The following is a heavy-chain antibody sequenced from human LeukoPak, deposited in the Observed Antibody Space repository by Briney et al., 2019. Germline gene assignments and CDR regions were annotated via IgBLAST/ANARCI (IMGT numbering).Heavy chain of an antibody. CDR1: GFTFSSYE. CDR3: ARISGAAAQHFDY. D-gene: IGHD6-13*01. V-gene: IGHV3-48*03. J-gene: IGHJ4*02. CDR2: ISSSGSTI. Sequence: GGSLRLSCTASGFTFSSYEMNWVRQAPGRGLEWVSYISSSGSTIYYADSVKGRVTISRDNAKNSLYLQMNSLRAEDTAVYYCARISGAAAQHFDYWGQGTLVTVSS.